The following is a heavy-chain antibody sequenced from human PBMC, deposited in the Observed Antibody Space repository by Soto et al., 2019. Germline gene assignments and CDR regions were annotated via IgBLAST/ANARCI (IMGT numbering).Heavy chain of an antibody. CDR1: GGTFSSYA. V-gene: IGHV1-69*13. CDR2: IIPIFGTA. D-gene: IGHD6-19*01. J-gene: IGHJ6*02. CDR3: ARKHLSSGLYHGMYV. Sequence: SVKVSCKASGGTFSSYAISWVRLAPGHGHEWMGGIIPIFGTANYAQKFQGRVTITADESTSTAYMELSSLRSEDTAVYYCARKHLSSGLYHGMYVWGHETMVTVS.